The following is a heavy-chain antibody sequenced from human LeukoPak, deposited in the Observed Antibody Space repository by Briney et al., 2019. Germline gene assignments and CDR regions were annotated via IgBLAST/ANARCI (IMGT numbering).Heavy chain of an antibody. CDR3: TGDDSSGYYVF. CDR1: GFSVTTNY. Sequence: GGSLRLSCAASGFSVTTNYMSWVRQAPGKGLEWVSILYSGGSTYYADSVKGRFTISRDNSKNTLYLQMNSLSPDDTAVYYCTGDDSSGYYVFWGRGALVTVSS. J-gene: IGHJ4*02. CDR2: LYSGGST. V-gene: IGHV3-53*01. D-gene: IGHD3-22*01.